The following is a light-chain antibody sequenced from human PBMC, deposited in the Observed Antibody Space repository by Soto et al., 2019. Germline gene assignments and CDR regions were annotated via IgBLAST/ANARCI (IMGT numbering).Light chain of an antibody. J-gene: IGKJ2*01. V-gene: IGKV1-33*01. CDR2: DAS. CDR3: QQYDNLPRYT. Sequence: DIQMTQSPSSLSASVGDRVTITRQASQDISNYLNWYQQKPGKAPKLLIYDASNLETGVPSRFSGSGSGTDFTFTISSLQPEDIATYYCQQYDNLPRYTFGQGTKLEIK. CDR1: QDISNY.